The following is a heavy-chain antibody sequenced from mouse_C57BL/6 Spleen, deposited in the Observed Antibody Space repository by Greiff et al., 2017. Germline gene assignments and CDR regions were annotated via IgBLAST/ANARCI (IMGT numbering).Heavy chain of an antibody. CDR1: GYTFTSYW. V-gene: IGHV1-52*01. CDR2: IDPSDSET. Sequence: QVQLQQPGAELVRPGSSVKLSCKASGYTFTSYWMHWVKQRPIQGLEWIGNIDPSDSETHYNQKFKDKATLTVDKSSSTAYMQLSSLTSEDSAVYYCARFDGSGAMDYWGQGTSVTVSS. D-gene: IGHD2-3*01. J-gene: IGHJ4*01. CDR3: ARFDGSGAMDY.